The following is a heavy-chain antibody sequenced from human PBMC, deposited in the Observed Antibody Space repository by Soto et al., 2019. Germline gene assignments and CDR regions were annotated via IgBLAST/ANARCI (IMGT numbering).Heavy chain of an antibody. CDR1: GFTFSSYG. Sequence: GGSLRLSCAASGFTFSSYGMHWVRQAPGKGLEWVAVIWYDGSNKYYADSVKGRFTISRDNSKNTLYLQMNSLRAEDTAVYYCARDPDFDWLFFFDYWGQGTLVTVSS. V-gene: IGHV3-33*01. CDR2: IWYDGSNK. CDR3: ARDPDFDWLFFFDY. D-gene: IGHD3-9*01. J-gene: IGHJ4*02.